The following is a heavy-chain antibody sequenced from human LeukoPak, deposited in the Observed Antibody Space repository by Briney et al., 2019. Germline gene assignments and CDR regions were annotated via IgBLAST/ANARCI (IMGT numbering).Heavy chain of an antibody. Sequence: GGSLRLSCAASGFTVSSNYMSWVRQAPGKGLEWVSVIYSGGSAYYAESVKGRFTISRDNSKNTLYLQMNSLRAEDTAVYYCAKGLEIVVVITDYWGQGTLVTVSS. V-gene: IGHV3-53*01. D-gene: IGHD3-22*01. J-gene: IGHJ4*02. CDR3: AKGLEIVVVITDY. CDR2: IYSGGSA. CDR1: GFTVSSNY.